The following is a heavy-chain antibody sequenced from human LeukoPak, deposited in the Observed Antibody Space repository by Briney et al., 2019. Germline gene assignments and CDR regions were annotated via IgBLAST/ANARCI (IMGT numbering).Heavy chain of an antibody. J-gene: IGHJ4*02. CDR3: ARAQGDNSGYLVDY. CDR2: IHYSGNT. Sequence: PSETLSLTCTVSGGSISSSDYYWGWIRQPPGKIVEWIGSIHYSGNTYYNPSLRTRVTISVDTSKTEFSLNLGSVTAADTAVYYCARAQGDNSGYLVDYWGQGTLVTVSS. D-gene: IGHD3-22*01. V-gene: IGHV4-39*02. CDR1: GGSISSSDYY.